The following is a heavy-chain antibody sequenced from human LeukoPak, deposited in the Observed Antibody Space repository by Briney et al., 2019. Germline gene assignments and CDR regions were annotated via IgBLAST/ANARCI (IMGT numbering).Heavy chain of an antibody. V-gene: IGHV3-33*06. CDR2: IWYDGSNK. Sequence: GGSLRLSCAASGFTFRNYGMHWVRQAPGKGLEWVAIIWYDGSNKYYADSVKGRFTISRDNSKNTLYLHMNSLRAEDTAVYYCAKFYCSGGSCFDYWGQGTLVTVSS. CDR3: AKFYCSGGSCFDY. CDR1: GFTFRNYG. J-gene: IGHJ4*02. D-gene: IGHD2-15*01.